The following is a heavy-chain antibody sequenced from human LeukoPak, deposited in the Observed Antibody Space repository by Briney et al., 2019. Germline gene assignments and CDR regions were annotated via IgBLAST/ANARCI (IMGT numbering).Heavy chain of an antibody. CDR2: ISYSGST. CDR3: ARQVNYYTSGSYYKGFDP. D-gene: IGHD3-10*01. J-gene: IGHJ5*02. CDR1: GGSITSSTYY. V-gene: IGHV4-39*01. Sequence: SETLSLTCTVSGGSITSSTYYWGWIRQPPGKGLEWIGSISYSGSTYYNPSLKSRVTISIDTSKNQFSLKLSSVTAADTAVYYCARQVNYYTSGSYYKGFDPWGQGTPVTVSS.